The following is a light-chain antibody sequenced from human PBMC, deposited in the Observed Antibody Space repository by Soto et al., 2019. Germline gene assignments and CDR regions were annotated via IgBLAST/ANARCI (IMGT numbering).Light chain of an antibody. CDR3: HQSYSMPKT. J-gene: IGKJ2*01. V-gene: IGKV1-39*01. CDR1: QTFNSS. Sequence: IQMTQSPSSLSASVGASVTITCRARQTFNSSSNWYQQKPGRAPKLLIYAASSLQGGVPSRFSGSGSGTDFTLTISSLQPEDFATYYRHQSYSMPKTFGQGTKLDIK. CDR2: AAS.